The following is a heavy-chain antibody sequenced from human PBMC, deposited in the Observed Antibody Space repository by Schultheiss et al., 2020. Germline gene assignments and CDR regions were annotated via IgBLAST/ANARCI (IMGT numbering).Heavy chain of an antibody. CDR3: ARNNWGFDY. CDR1: GDSVNRGSYY. V-gene: IGHV4-61*01. Sequence: SETLSLTCTVSGDSVNRGSYYWNWIRQPPGKGLEWIGEINHSGSSIYNPSLKSRVTISVDTSKNQFSLKLSSVTAADTAVYYCARNNWGFDYWGQGTLVTVSS. J-gene: IGHJ4*02. D-gene: IGHD7-27*01. CDR2: INHSGSS.